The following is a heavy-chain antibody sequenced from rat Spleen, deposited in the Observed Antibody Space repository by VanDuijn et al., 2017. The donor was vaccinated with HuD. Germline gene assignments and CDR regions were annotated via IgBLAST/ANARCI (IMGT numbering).Heavy chain of an antibody. CDR2: ISYSGST. J-gene: IGHJ3*01. Sequence: EVLLQESGPGLVKPSQSLSLTCSVTGYSITSNYWGWIRKFPGNKMEWMAYISYSGSTGFNPSLKSRISITRDTSRNQFFLQLNSVTTEDTATYYCARSDYYYSNYIPFAFWGQGTLVTVSS. CDR3: ARSDYYYSNYIPFAF. CDR1: GYSITSNY. V-gene: IGHV3-1*01. D-gene: IGHD1-2*01.